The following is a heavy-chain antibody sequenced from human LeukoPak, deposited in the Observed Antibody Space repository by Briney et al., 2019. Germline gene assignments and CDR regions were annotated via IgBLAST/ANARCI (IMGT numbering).Heavy chain of an antibody. Sequence: SETLSLTCTVSGGSISSYYWSWIRQPPGKGLEWIGYIYYSGSTNYNPSLKSRVTISVDTSKNQFSLKLSSVTAADTAVYYCARDTSSGWYDYWGQGTLVTVCS. CDR1: GGSISSYY. CDR3: ARDTSSGWYDY. J-gene: IGHJ4*02. D-gene: IGHD6-19*01. V-gene: IGHV4-59*01. CDR2: IYYSGST.